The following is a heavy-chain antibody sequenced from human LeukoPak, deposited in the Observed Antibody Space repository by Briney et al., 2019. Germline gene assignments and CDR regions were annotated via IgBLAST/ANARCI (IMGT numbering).Heavy chain of an antibody. D-gene: IGHD3-10*01. Sequence: SETLSLTCTVSGYSISSGYYWGWIRQPPGKGLEWIGSIYHSGSTYYNPSLKSRVTISVDTSKNQFSLKLSSVTAADTAVYYCARDGLDGSGSYRNWFDPWGQGTLVTVSS. CDR1: GYSISSGYY. CDR2: IYHSGST. J-gene: IGHJ5*02. V-gene: IGHV4-38-2*02. CDR3: ARDGLDGSGSYRNWFDP.